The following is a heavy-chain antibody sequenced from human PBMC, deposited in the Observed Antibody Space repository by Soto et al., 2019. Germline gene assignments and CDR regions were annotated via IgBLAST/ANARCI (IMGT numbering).Heavy chain of an antibody. D-gene: IGHD6-6*01. CDR1: GFTFRSYS. CDR2: ISSSSSYI. J-gene: IGHJ2*01. Sequence: GGSLRLSCAASGFTFRSYSMNWVRQAPGKGLEWVSSISSSSSYIYYADLVKGRFTISRDNAKNSLYLQMNSLRAEDTAVYYCARDGAARYWSFDLWGRGTLVTVSS. CDR3: ARDGAARYWSFDL. V-gene: IGHV3-21*01.